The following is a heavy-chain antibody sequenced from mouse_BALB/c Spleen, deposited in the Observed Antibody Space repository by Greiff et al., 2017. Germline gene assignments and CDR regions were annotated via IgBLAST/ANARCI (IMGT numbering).Heavy chain of an antibody. J-gene: IGHJ4*01. CDR2: ILPGSGST. D-gene: IGHD2-10*02. CDR3: ARERYGNYGAMDY. Sequence: QVQLQQSGAELMKPGASVKISCKATGYTFSSYWIEWVKQRPGHGLEWIGEILPGSGSTNYNEKFKGKATFTADTSSNTAYMQLSSLTSEDSAVYYCARERYGNYGAMDYWGQGTSVTVSS. CDR1: GYTFSSYW. V-gene: IGHV1-9*01.